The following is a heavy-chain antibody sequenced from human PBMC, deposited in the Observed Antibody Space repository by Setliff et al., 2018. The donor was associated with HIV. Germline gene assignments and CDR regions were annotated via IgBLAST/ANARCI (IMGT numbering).Heavy chain of an antibody. J-gene: IGHJ5*02. CDR1: GFTFYNYA. D-gene: IGHD2-2*01. CDR2: ILGGENDPT. CDR3: VKGQGFCSMTSCALDWFGP. Sequence: GSLRLSCAASGFTFYNYAMYWVRQAPGKGLEWVSGILGGENDPTYYENSVMGRFIISRDNSKNTLYLHMNSLRVEDSAIYYCVKGQGFCSMTSCALDWFGPWGQGTLVTVSS. V-gene: IGHV3-23*01.